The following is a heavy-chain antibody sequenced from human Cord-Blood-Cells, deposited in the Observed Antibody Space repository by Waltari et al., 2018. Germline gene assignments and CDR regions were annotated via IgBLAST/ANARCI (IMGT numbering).Heavy chain of an antibody. CDR2: ISYDGSNK. D-gene: IGHD2-2*01. CDR1: GFTSSSYG. CDR3: AKDSSTSCFDY. Sequence: QVQLVESGGGVVQPGRSLRLSCAASGFTSSSYGMHWVRQAPGKGMEWVAVISYDGSNKYYADSVKGPFTIARDNSKNTLYLQMNSLRAEDTALYYCAKDSSTSCFDYWGQGTLVTVSS. V-gene: IGHV3-30*18. J-gene: IGHJ4*02.